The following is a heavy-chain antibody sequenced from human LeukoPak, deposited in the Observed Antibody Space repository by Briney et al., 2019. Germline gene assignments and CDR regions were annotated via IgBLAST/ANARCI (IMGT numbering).Heavy chain of an antibody. Sequence: ASVKVSCKASGYTFTSYYMHWVRQAPGQGLDWMGIINPSGGSTSYAQKFQGRVTMTRDTSTSTVYMELSSLRSEDTAVYYCARERVADSSGYYYGRNAFDIWGQGTMVTLSS. CDR2: INPSGGST. CDR3: ARERVADSSGYYYGRNAFDI. CDR1: GYTFTSYY. V-gene: IGHV1-46*01. D-gene: IGHD3-22*01. J-gene: IGHJ3*02.